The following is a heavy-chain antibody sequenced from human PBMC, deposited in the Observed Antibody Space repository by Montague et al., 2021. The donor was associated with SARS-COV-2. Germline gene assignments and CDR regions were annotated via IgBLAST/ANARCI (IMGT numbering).Heavy chain of an antibody. CDR2: TYYSGST. V-gene: IGHV4-59*01. CDR1: GASMNSYY. Sequence: SETLSLTCSLSGASMNSYYYTWVCQPPGKGLQWIGYTYYSGSTSXDPSLQSRLTMTVDSSKNQITLSLRSVNAADSAVYYCARVQIVTGVRPHFDYWGQG. D-gene: IGHD2-21*02. CDR3: ARVQIVTGVRPHFDY. J-gene: IGHJ4*02.